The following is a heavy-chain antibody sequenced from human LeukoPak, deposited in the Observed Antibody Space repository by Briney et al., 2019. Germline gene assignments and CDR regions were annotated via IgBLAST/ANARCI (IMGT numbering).Heavy chain of an antibody. CDR1: GGSISSGGYS. D-gene: IGHD4-17*01. CDR2: IYHSGST. V-gene: IGHV4-30-2*01. J-gene: IGHJ5*02. CDR3: ARDPEAYGDYVRWFDP. Sequence: PSQTLSLTCAVSGGSISSGGYSWSWIRQPPGEGLEWIGYIYHSGSTYYNPSLKSRVTISVDRSKNQFSLKLGSVTAADTAVYYCARDPEAYGDYVRWFDPWGQGTLVTVSS.